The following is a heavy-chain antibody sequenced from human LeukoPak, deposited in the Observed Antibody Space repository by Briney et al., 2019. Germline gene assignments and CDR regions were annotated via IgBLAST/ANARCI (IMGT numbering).Heavy chain of an antibody. V-gene: IGHV1-18*01. Sequence: ASVKVSCKASGYTFTSYGISWVRQAPGQGLEWMGWISAYNGNTNYAQNLQGRVTMTTDTSTSTAYMELRSLRSDDTAVYYCARVRYGSGSYQFDYWGQGTLVTVSS. CDR3: ARVRYGSGSYQFDY. CDR2: ISAYNGNT. CDR1: GYTFTSYG. J-gene: IGHJ4*02. D-gene: IGHD3-10*01.